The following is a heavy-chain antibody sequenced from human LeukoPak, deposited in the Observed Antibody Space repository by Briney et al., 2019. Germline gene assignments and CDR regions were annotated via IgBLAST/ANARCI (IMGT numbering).Heavy chain of an antibody. CDR2: IWYDGSNK. CDR3: ARAVDTAMGFVDY. J-gene: IGHJ4*02. CDR1: GFTFSSYG. Sequence: PGRSLRLSCAASGFTFSSYGMHWVRQAPGKGLEWVAVIWYDGSNKYYADSVKGRFTISRDNSKNTLYLQMNSLRAEDTAVYYCARAVDTAMGFVDYRGQGTLVTVSS. D-gene: IGHD5-18*01. V-gene: IGHV3-33*01.